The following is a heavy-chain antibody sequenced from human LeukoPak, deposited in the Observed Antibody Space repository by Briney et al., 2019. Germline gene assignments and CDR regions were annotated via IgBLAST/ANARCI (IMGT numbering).Heavy chain of an antibody. CDR1: GFTFSSYS. J-gene: IGHJ4*02. CDR3: AKDNWGIDF. D-gene: IGHD3-16*01. Sequence: GGSLRLSCAASGFTFSSYSMNWVRQAPGKGLEWVSVIYSGGSTYYADSVKGRFTISRDNSKNTLYLQMNSLRAEDTAVYYCAKDNWGIDFWGQGALVTVSS. V-gene: IGHV3-66*01. CDR2: IYSGGST.